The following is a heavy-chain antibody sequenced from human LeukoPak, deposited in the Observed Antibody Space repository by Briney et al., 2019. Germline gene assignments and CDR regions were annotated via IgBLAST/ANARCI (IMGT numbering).Heavy chain of an antibody. J-gene: IGHJ4*02. D-gene: IGHD3-10*01. Sequence: ASVKVSCKASGYTFTGYYMHWVRQAPGQGLEWMGWINPNSGGTNYAQKFQGRVTMTRDTSISTAYMELSRLRSDDTAVYYCARVSMVRGTAPLLFWGQGTLVTASS. CDR1: GYTFTGYY. V-gene: IGHV1-2*02. CDR3: ARVSMVRGTAPLLF. CDR2: INPNSGGT.